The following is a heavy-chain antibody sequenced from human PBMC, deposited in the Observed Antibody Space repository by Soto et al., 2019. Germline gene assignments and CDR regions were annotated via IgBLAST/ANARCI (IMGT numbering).Heavy chain of an antibody. J-gene: IGHJ6*02. CDR2: ISYDGSNK. V-gene: IGHV3-30*18. Sequence: PGGSLRLSCAASGFTFSSYGMHWVRQAPGKGLEWVAVISYDGSNKYYADSVKGRFTISRDNSKNTLYLQMNSLRAEDAAVYYCAKRAGGMIYGDFYYYYGMDVWGQGT. D-gene: IGHD4-17*01. CDR3: AKRAGGMIYGDFYYYYGMDV. CDR1: GFTFSSYG.